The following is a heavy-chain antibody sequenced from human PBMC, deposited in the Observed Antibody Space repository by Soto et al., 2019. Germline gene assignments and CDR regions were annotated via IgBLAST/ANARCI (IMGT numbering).Heavy chain of an antibody. J-gene: IGHJ3*02. D-gene: IGHD5-12*01. CDR1: GFTISSYS. CDR3: ASGKGGYEGDDAFDI. V-gene: IGHV3-48*01. Sequence: EVQLVESGGGLVQPGGSLRLSCAASGFTISSYSMNWVRQAPGKGLEWVSYISSSSSNIYYADSVKVRYTIAKDNAKNSLYLQMNSLRAEFTAVYDCASGKGGYEGDDAFDIWGQVTMLTLAS. CDR2: ISSSSSNI.